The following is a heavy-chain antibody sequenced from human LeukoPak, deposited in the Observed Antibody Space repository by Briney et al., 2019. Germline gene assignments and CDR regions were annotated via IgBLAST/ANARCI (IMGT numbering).Heavy chain of an antibody. CDR1: GGSISSGDYY. CDR3: ASWYYYGSGQRGLDY. Sequence: SQTLSLTCTVSGGSISSGDYYWLWIRQPQGKGLVRIGYIYYSGSTYYNPSLNSRITISVDTSKNQFSLKLSSVTAADTAVYYCASWYYYGSGQRGLDYWGPGTLVTVSS. J-gene: IGHJ4*02. CDR2: IYYSGST. V-gene: IGHV4-30-4*08. D-gene: IGHD3-10*01.